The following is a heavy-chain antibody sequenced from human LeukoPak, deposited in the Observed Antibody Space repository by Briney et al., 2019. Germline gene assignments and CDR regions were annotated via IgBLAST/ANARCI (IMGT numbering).Heavy chain of an antibody. CDR3: AREAYYYDSSGQNTLGY. D-gene: IGHD3-22*01. Sequence: PSETLSLTCIVSGGSISSGNFYWGWIRQPPGKGLEWIGSIYFSENTYYNPSLKSRVTISVDTSKNHFSLTLNSVTATDTAVYYCAREAYYYDSSGQNTLGYWGQGTLVTVSS. CDR2: IYFSENT. J-gene: IGHJ4*02. V-gene: IGHV4-39*02. CDR1: GGSISSGNFY.